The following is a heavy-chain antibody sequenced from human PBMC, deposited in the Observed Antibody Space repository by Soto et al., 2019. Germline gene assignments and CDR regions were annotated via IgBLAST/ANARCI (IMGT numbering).Heavy chain of an antibody. D-gene: IGHD3-16*01. Sequence: QVQLQESGPGLVKPSETLSLSCTVSGDSITSSEYYWSWIRQSPGKGLEWIGYISYSGGTYYNPSLRGRISMSVAPSKNQFSLMLNSVTAADTALYYFARGGGLLWLPAFDTWGQGTPVTVSS. CDR2: ISYSGGT. J-gene: IGHJ5*02. V-gene: IGHV4-30-4*01. CDR1: GDSITSSEYY. CDR3: ARGGGLLWLPAFDT.